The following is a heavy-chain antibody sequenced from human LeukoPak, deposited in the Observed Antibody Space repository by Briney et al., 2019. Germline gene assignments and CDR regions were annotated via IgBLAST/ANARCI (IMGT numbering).Heavy chain of an antibody. D-gene: IGHD2-15*01. CDR3: AKGDCSSGSCYFDY. V-gene: IGHV3-23*01. Sequence: GGSLRLSCAASGFALSNHPMYWVRQAPGKGLEWVSSLSDTGDSTHYADSVKGRFTISRDSARSALYLQMNSLRAEDTAVYYCAKGDCSSGSCYFDYWGQGSQVTVSS. CDR1: GFALSNHP. J-gene: IGHJ4*02. CDR2: LSDTGDST.